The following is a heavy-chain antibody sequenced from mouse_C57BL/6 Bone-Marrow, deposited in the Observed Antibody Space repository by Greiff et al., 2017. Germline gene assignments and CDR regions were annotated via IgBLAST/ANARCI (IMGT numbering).Heavy chain of an antibody. D-gene: IGHD2-3*01. J-gene: IGHJ3*01. CDR2: ISDGGSYT. CDR3: ASDGAGFCAY. V-gene: IGHV5-4*03. Sequence: EVKVVESGGGLVKPGGSLKLSCAASGFTFSSYAMSWVRQTPEKRLEWVATISDGGSYTYYPDNVKGRFTISRDNAKNNLYLQMSHLKSEDTAMYYCASDGAGFCAYRGQGTLVTVSA. CDR1: GFTFSSYA.